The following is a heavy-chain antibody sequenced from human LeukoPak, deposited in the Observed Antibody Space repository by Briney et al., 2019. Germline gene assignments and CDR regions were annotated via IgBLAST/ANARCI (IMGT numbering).Heavy chain of an antibody. CDR3: AKGVRSSSSWSYFDY. D-gene: IGHD6-13*01. CDR1: GFDFSSNW. V-gene: IGHV3-74*01. J-gene: IGHJ4*02. Sequence: GGSLRLSCAASGFDFSSNWMHWVRHAPGQGLVWVSRIKGDGISTNYADSVKGRFTISRDIAKNTLYLQMNGLRAEDTAVYYCAKGVRSSSSWSYFDYWGQGTLVTVSS. CDR2: IKGDGIST.